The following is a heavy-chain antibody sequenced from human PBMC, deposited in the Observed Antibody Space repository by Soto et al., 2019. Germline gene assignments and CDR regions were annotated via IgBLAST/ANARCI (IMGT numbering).Heavy chain of an antibody. Sequence: SETLSLTCTVSGGSISSSSYYWGWIRQPPGKGLEWIGSIYYSGSTYYNPSLKSRVTISVDTSKNQFSLKLSSVTAADTAVYYCARLTRIAAAGTWDYWGQGTLVTVSS. V-gene: IGHV4-39*01. CDR1: GGSISSSSYY. CDR2: IYYSGST. D-gene: IGHD6-13*01. CDR3: ARLTRIAAAGTWDY. J-gene: IGHJ4*02.